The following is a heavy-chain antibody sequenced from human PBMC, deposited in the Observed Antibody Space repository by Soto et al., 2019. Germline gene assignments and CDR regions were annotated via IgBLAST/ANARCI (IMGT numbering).Heavy chain of an antibody. CDR2: ISSSSSHI. V-gene: IGHV3-21*01. CDR1: GSTCIVYS. CDR3: ARVIRDYCDGFGY. D-gene: IGHD3-10*01. J-gene: IGHJ4*02. Sequence: WRPLILPWAASGSTCIVYSMNRVLQVPGKGLEWVSSISSSSSHIYYADSVKGRFPISRDNAKNSLYLQMNSLRAEDTAVYYCARVIRDYCDGFGYWGQGTLVTVSS.